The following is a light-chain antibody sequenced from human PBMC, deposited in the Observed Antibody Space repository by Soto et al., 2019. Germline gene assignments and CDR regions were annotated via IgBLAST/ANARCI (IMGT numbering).Light chain of an antibody. V-gene: IGLV2-14*01. J-gene: IGLJ1*01. CDR1: SSDVGGYNY. Sequence: QSVLTQPAPVSGSPGQSITISCTGTSSDVGGYNYVSWYQQHPGKAPKLMIYGVTTRPSGVSNRFSCSKSGNTASLTISGLQAEDEADYYCRSYTSSSPRYVCRTGTKVTVL. CDR3: RSYTSSSPRYV. CDR2: GVT.